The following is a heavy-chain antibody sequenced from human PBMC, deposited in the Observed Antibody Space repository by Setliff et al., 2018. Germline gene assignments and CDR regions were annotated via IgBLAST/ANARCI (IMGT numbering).Heavy chain of an antibody. CDR3: SSYLVS. V-gene: IGHV3-7*01. CDR2: INPAGSEK. D-gene: IGHD2-21*01. Sequence: GGSLRLSCAASGFTFSGYWMTWVRQAPGKGLEWVAAINPAGSEKYYVNYLKGRFTISRDNAKNSLYLQMNSLRDEDTAVYYCSSYLVSWGQGALVTVSS. CDR1: GFTFSGYW. J-gene: IGHJ4*02.